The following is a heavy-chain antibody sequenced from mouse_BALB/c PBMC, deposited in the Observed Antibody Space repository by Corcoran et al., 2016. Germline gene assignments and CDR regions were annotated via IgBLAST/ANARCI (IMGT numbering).Heavy chain of an antibody. CDR1: GYTFTTCG. V-gene: IGHV9-3-1*01. J-gene: IGHJ4*01. Sequence: QIRLVQNGPELKKTGETLKISSKDSGYTFTTCGMNCVKQTTGNGVKGMGWINTYTGEPTYADAFKGRFAFSLEASASTAYLQINNLKNEDTATYFCAREPYAFDYWGQGTSVTVSS. CDR3: AREPYAFDY. CDR2: INTYTGEP.